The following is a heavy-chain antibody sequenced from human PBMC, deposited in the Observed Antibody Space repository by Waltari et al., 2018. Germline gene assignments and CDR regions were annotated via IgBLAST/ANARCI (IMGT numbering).Heavy chain of an antibody. CDR1: GGTFSRYA. Sequence: QVQLVQSGAEVKKPGSSVKVSCKASGGTFSRYAISWVRQDPGQGREWMGGSIPILGITNYAQKFQGRVTVSADESTSTAYMELSSLRPEDTAVYYCARTVTPGDYYYYYMDVWGKGTTVTVSS. J-gene: IGHJ6*03. V-gene: IGHV1-69*04. CDR3: ARTVTPGDYYYYYMDV. CDR2: SIPILGIT. D-gene: IGHD4-17*01.